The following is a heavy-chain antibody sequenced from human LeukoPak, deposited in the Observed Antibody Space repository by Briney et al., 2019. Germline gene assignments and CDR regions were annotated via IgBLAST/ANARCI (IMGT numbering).Heavy chain of an antibody. CDR1: GYSFTSYG. D-gene: IGHD1-26*01. CDR2: ISAYNGNT. Sequence: GESLKISCKGSGYSFTSYGISWVRQAPGQGLEWMGWISAYNGNTNYAQKLQGRVTMTTDTSTSTAYMELRSLRSDDTAVYYCARDPQFIVGAPYDYWGQGTLVTVSS. J-gene: IGHJ4*02. V-gene: IGHV1-18*01. CDR3: ARDPQFIVGAPYDY.